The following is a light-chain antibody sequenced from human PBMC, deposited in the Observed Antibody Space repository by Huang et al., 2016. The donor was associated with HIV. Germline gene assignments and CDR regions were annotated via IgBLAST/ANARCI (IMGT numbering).Light chain of an antibody. J-gene: IGKJ1*01. CDR1: QSLLHGDGKTY. CDR2: ELS. CDR3: MQGISRWT. Sequence: EIVMTQTPLSLSVAPGQPASISCKSSQSLLHGDGKTYLYWYFQRAGRSPQLLIYELSNRFSGGPDRFSGGGSGTNFTLTISRVEAEDIGIYYCMQGISRWTFGQGTKVEIK. V-gene: IGKV2-29*02.